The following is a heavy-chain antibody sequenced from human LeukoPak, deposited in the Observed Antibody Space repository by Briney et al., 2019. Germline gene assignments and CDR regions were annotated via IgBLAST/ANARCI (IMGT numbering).Heavy chain of an antibody. CDR2: IIPVLGIA. V-gene: IGHV1-69*04. CDR3: ASDYCSGGSCYSYGAFDY. CDR1: GGTFSSYA. J-gene: IGHJ4*02. D-gene: IGHD2-15*01. Sequence: SVKVSCKASGGTFSSYAISWVRQAPGQGLAWMGRIIPVLGIASYAQKFQGRVTITADKSTSTAYMELSSLRSEDTAVYYCASDYCSGGSCYSYGAFDYWGQGTLVTVSS.